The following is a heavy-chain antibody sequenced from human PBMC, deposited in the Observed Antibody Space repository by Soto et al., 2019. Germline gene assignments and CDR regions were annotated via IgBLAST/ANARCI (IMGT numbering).Heavy chain of an antibody. CDR3: ARGRFTFLGGVIAPFFFSLAR. V-gene: IGHV1-58*01. Sequence: SVKVSCKASGFTFTSSAVQWVRQARGQRLEWIGWIVVGSGNTNYAQKFQERVTITRDMSTSTAYMELSSLRSEDTAVYYCARGRFTFLGGVIAPFFFSLARWARGTLLTVSS. CDR2: IVVGSGNT. CDR1: GFTFTSSA. J-gene: IGHJ4*02. D-gene: IGHD3-3*01.